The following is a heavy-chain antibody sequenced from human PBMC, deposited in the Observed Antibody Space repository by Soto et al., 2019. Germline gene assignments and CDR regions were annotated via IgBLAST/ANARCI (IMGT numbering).Heavy chain of an antibody. D-gene: IGHD5-12*01. J-gene: IGHJ5*02. V-gene: IGHV3-23*01. CDR3: AKVLYTSGSSVFDP. CDR2: TSGSGATT. CDR1: GFTLTHYD. Sequence: EVQLFETGGGLVQPGGSLRLSCAASGFTLTHYDTICVRQAPGKWLEWVSGTSGSGATTYYADSVRGRFTISRDNSKNPLYLQLNSLTAADTAVYYCAKVLYTSGSSVFDPWGQGTLVTVSS.